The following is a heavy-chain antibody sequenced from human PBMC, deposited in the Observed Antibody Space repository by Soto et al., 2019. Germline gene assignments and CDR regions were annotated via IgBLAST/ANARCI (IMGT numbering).Heavy chain of an antibody. Sequence: SETLSLTCTVSSGSISTYSWNWIRQPPGKGLEWVGYISDIGTTNYNPSLQSRVTISVDTSKNQFSLKLSSVTAADTAVYYCAREPRQGDRIYYFDYWGPGALVT. J-gene: IGHJ4*02. CDR1: SGSISTYS. CDR2: ISDIGTT. D-gene: IGHD2-21*02. CDR3: AREPRQGDRIYYFDY. V-gene: IGHV4-59*01.